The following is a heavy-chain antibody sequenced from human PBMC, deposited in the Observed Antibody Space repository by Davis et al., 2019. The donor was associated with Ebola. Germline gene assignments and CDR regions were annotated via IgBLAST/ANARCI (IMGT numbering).Heavy chain of an antibody. J-gene: IGHJ6*02. CDR3: ARGRGGKSRYGMDV. Sequence: GESLKISCAVSGFTVSSNYMSWVRQAPGKGLEWVSVIYGGGSTYYADSVKGRFTISRDNSKNTLYLQMNSLRAEDTAVYYCARGRGGKSRYGMDVWGQGTTVTVSS. CDR1: GFTVSSNY. V-gene: IGHV3-53*01. CDR2: IYGGGST. D-gene: IGHD4-23*01.